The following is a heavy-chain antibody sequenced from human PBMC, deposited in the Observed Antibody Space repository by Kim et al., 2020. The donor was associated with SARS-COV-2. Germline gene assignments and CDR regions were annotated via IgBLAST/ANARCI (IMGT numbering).Heavy chain of an antibody. Sequence: SETLSLTCTVSGGSISSSSYYWGWIRQPPGKGLEWGGSIYYSGSTYYNPSLKSRVTISVDTSKNQFSLKLSSVTAADTAVYYCAGAQSYCGGDCYSEAARYWGQGTLVTVSS. CDR3: AGAQSYCGGDCYSEAARY. CDR1: GGSISSSSYY. CDR2: IYYSGST. D-gene: IGHD2-21*02. V-gene: IGHV4-39*01. J-gene: IGHJ4*02.